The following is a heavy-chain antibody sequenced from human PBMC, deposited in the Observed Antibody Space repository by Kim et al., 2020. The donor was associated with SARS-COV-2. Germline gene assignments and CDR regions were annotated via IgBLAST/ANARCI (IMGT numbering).Heavy chain of an antibody. V-gene: IGHV3-30*01. CDR2: IASDGTGN. J-gene: IGHJ4*02. CDR3: ARPDCSTISCYRRIAFDY. D-gene: IGHD2-2*02. CDR1: GFTFSSYA. Sequence: GGSLRLSCAASGFTFSSYAMHWVRQAPGKGLEWVASIASDGTGNFYADSVKGRFTISRDNSKNTLYLQMNYLRPEDTAVYYCARPDCSTISCYRRIAFDYWGQGTLVTVSS.